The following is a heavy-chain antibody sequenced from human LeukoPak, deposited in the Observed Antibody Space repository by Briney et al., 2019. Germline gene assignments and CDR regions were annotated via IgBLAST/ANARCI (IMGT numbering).Heavy chain of an antibody. D-gene: IGHD3-22*01. Sequence: GGSLRLSCAASGFTFSSYWMSWVRQAPGKGLEWVSGISGSGDNTYYADSVKGRFTISRDNSKNTLYVQVNSLGTEDTAAYYCAKGSYYDSSGPFYFDYWGQGTLVTVSS. V-gene: IGHV3-23*01. CDR2: ISGSGDNT. CDR3: AKGSYYDSSGPFYFDY. CDR1: GFTFSSYW. J-gene: IGHJ4*02.